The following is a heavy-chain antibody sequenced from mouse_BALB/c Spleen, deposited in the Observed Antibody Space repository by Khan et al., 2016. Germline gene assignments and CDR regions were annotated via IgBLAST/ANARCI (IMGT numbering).Heavy chain of an antibody. Sequence: EVQLQESGPGLVKPSQSLSLTCTVTGYSITSDYAWNWIRQFPGNKLEWMGYISYSGSTSYNPSLKSRISITRDTSKNQFFLQLNSVTTEDTATXYCALYYGSRGGYYFDYWGQGTTLTVSS. CDR3: ALYYGSRGGYYFDY. CDR1: GYSITSDYA. V-gene: IGHV3-2*02. CDR2: ISYSGST. J-gene: IGHJ2*01. D-gene: IGHD1-1*01.